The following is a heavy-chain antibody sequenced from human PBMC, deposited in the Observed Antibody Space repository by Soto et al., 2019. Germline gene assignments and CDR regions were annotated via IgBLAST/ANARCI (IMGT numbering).Heavy chain of an antibody. CDR3: AKWVHLDSGRPYYYYGMDV. CDR1: GFIFSSYA. CDR2: ISGSGGST. J-gene: IGHJ6*02. Sequence: EVQLLESGGDLVQPGGSLRLSCAASGFIFSSYAMSWVRQAPGKGLEWVSGISGSGGSTYYADSVKGRFTTSRDNSKKTLYLQMSSLRAEDTAVYYCAKWVHLDSGRPYYYYGMDVWGQGTTVTVSS. D-gene: IGHD1-1*01. V-gene: IGHV3-23*01.